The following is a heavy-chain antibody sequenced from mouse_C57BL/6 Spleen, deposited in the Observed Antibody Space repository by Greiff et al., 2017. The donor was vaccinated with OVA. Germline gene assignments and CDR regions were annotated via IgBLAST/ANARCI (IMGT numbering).Heavy chain of an antibody. CDR2: IHPNSGST. D-gene: IGHD1-1*01. Sequence: VKLQQPGAELVKPGASVKLSCKASGYTFTSYWMHWVKQRPGQGLEWIGMIHPNSGSTNYNEKFKSKATLTVDKSSSTAYMQLSSLTSEDSAVYYCAREGFITTVVATDYWGQGTTLTVSS. J-gene: IGHJ2*01. V-gene: IGHV1-64*01. CDR1: GYTFTSYW. CDR3: AREGFITTVVATDY.